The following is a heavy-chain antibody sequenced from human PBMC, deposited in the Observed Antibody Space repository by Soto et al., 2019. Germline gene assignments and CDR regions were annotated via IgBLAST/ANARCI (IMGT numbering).Heavy chain of an antibody. CDR1: GGSISSYY. D-gene: IGHD3-16*02. Sequence: SETLSLTCTVSGGSISSYYWSWIRHPPGKGLEWIGYIYYSGSTNYNPSLKSRVTISVDTSKNQFSLKLSSVTAADTAVYYCARGTTFGGVIAHNWFDPWGPGTLVTVSS. CDR2: IYYSGST. J-gene: IGHJ5*02. V-gene: IGHV4-59*01. CDR3: ARGTTFGGVIAHNWFDP.